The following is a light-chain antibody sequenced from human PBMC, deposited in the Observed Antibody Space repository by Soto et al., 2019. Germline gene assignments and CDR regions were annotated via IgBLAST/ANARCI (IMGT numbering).Light chain of an antibody. J-gene: IGKJ4*01. Sequence: EIVMTQSPATLSVFPGERATLSCRASQSVSSNLAWYQQKPGQGPRLLIYGASTRATGVPATFSGSGSGTEFTLTISSLQSEDFAVYYCQQYNNWPLTFGGGTKLEIK. V-gene: IGKV3D-15*01. CDR1: QSVSSN. CDR2: GAS. CDR3: QQYNNWPLT.